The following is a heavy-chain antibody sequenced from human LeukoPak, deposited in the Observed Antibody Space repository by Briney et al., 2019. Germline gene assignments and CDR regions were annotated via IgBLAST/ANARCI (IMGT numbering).Heavy chain of an antibody. CDR1: GFTVSSNY. J-gene: IGHJ4*02. Sequence: GGPLRLSCAASGFTVSSNYMSWVRQAPGKGLEWVANIKQDGSEKYYVDSVKGRFTISRDNAKNTLYLQMKGLRAEDTAVYYCARAGLLLCFGELLSPFDYWGQGTLVTVSS. CDR2: IKQDGSEK. D-gene: IGHD3-10*01. CDR3: ARAGLLLCFGELLSPFDY. V-gene: IGHV3-7*01.